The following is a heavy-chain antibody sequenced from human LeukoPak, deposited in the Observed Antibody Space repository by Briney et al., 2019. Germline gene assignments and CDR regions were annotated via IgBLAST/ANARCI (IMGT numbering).Heavy chain of an antibody. CDR3: ALIRIVATIVDY. Sequence: SETLSLTCAVYGGSFSGYYWSWIRQPPGKGLEWIGEINHSGSTNYNPSLKSRVTISVDTSKNQFSLKLSSVTAADTAVYYCALIRIVATIVDYWGQGTLVTVSS. CDR2: INHSGST. D-gene: IGHD5-12*01. V-gene: IGHV4-34*01. CDR1: GGSFSGYY. J-gene: IGHJ4*02.